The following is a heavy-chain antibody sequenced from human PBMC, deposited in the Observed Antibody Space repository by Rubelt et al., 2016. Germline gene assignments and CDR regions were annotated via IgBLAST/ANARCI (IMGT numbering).Heavy chain of an antibody. CDR1: GGSISSYY. J-gene: IGHJ4*02. D-gene: IGHD3-3*01. Sequence: QVQLQESGPGLVKPSETLSLTCTVSGGSISSYYWSWIRQPPGKGLEWIGYPYYSGSTNYNPSLKSRVTISVDTSKNQFALKLSSVTAADTAVYYCAGGITIFGVASGYFDYWGQGTLVTVSS. V-gene: IGHV4-59*01. CDR2: PYYSGST. CDR3: AGGITIFGVASGYFDY.